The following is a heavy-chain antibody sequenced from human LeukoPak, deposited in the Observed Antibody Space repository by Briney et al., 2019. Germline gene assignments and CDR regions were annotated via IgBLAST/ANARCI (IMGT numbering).Heavy chain of an antibody. CDR1: GYTFTSYG. Sequence: GASVKVSCKASGYTFTSYGISWVRQAPGQGLEWMGWISAYNGNTNYAQKLQGRVTRTTDTSTSTAYMELRSLRSDDTAVYYCARDHCSSTSCYIWFDPWGQGTLVTVSS. D-gene: IGHD2-2*02. V-gene: IGHV1-18*01. CDR2: ISAYNGNT. J-gene: IGHJ5*02. CDR3: ARDHCSSTSCYIWFDP.